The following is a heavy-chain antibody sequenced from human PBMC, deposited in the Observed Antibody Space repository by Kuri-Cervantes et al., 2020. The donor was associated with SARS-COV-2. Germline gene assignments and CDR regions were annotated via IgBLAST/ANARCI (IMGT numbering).Heavy chain of an antibody. Sequence: GESLKISCAASGFTFDDYTMHWVRQAPGKGLEWVSLISWDGGSTYYADSVKGRFTISRDNSKNTLYLQMNSLRAEDTAVYYCANPTLGTTVTTPRHYYYYYYMDVWGKGTTVTVSS. CDR2: ISWDGGST. D-gene: IGHD4-11*01. CDR1: GFTFDDYT. J-gene: IGHJ6*03. V-gene: IGHV3-43*01. CDR3: ANPTLGTTVTTPRHYYYYYYMDV.